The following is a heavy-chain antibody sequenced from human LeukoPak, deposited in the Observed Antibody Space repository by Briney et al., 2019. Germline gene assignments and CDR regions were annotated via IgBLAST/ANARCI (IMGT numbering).Heavy chain of an antibody. CDR3: ARDNGDFALDP. J-gene: IGHJ5*02. V-gene: IGHV4-30-2*01. CDR1: GGSISSGGYS. CDR2: IYHSGST. Sequence: SETLSLTCAVSGGSISSGGYSWSWIRQPPGKGLEWIGYIYHSGSTYYNPSLKSRVTISVDRSKNQFSLKLSSVTAADTAVYYCARDNGDFALDPWGQGTLVTVSP. D-gene: IGHD4-17*01.